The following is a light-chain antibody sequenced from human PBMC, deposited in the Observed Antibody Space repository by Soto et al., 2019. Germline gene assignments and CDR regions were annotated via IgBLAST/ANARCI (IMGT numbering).Light chain of an antibody. Sequence: QSALTQPASVSGSPGQSITISCTGTSSDVGGYNYVSWYQQHPGKAPKLMMYDVSNRPSGVSNRFSGSKSGNTASLTISGLQAEDEADYYCSSYTSSSTRVFGGGTKLTLL. J-gene: IGLJ2*01. CDR2: DVS. CDR1: SSDVGGYNY. V-gene: IGLV2-14*01. CDR3: SSYTSSSTRV.